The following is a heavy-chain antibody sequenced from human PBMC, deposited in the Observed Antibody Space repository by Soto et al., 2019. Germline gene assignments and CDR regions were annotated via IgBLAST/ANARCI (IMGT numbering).Heavy chain of an antibody. D-gene: IGHD3-22*01. V-gene: IGHV1-58*01. Sequence: SVKVSCKASGFTFTRSAVQWVRQARGQRLEWIGWIVVGGGNTNYAQKFQERATITRDMSTRTAYMELSSLRSEDTAVYYCAADPDYYYDSSGYYFTNQFDYWGQGTLVTVSS. CDR1: GFTFTRSA. J-gene: IGHJ4*02. CDR3: AADPDYYYDSSGYYFTNQFDY. CDR2: IVVGGGNT.